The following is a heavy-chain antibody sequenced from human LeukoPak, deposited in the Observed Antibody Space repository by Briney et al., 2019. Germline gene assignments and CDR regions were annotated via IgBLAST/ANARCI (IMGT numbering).Heavy chain of an antibody. J-gene: IGHJ6*04. CDR3: ARDYLDYDILTGYNYYYGMDV. D-gene: IGHD3-9*01. CDR1: GSTFSSYE. V-gene: IGHV3-48*03. CDR2: ISSSGSTI. Sequence: GGSLRLSCAGSGSTFSSYEMNWVRQAPGKGLEWVSYISSSGSTIYYADSVKGRFTISRDNAKNSLYLQMNSLRAEDTAVYYCARDYLDYDILTGYNYYYGMDVWGKGTTVTVSS.